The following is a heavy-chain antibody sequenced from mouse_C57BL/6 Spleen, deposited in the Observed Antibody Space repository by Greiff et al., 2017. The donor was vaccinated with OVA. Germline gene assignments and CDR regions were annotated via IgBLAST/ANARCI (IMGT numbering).Heavy chain of an antibody. CDR3: ARNYDYDEGFAD. D-gene: IGHD2-4*01. J-gene: IGHJ3*01. CDR1: GYTFTDYY. Sequence: VQLQQSGAELVRPGASVKLSCKASGYTFTDYYINWVKQRPGQGLEWIARIYPGSGNTYYNEKFKGKATLTAEKSSSTAYMQLSSLTSEDSAVYYCARNYDYDEGFADWGQGTLVTVSA. CDR2: IYPGSGNT. V-gene: IGHV1-76*01.